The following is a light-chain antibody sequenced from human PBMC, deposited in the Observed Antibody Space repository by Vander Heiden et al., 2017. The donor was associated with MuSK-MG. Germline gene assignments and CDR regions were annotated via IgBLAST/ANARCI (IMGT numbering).Light chain of an antibody. V-gene: IGKV3-15*01. Sequence: EIVMPQSPATLSVSPGARATLSGRASQSVSSNLAWYQQNPGQAPRLLIYGASTRATGIPARFSGSGSGTEFTLTISSLQSEEFAVYYCQQYNNWPRLTFGGGTKVEIK. CDR3: QQYNNWPRLT. J-gene: IGKJ4*01. CDR2: GAS. CDR1: QSVSSN.